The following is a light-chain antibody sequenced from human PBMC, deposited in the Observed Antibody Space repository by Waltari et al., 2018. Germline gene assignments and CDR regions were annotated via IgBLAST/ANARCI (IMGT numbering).Light chain of an antibody. J-gene: IGLJ1*01. Sequence: QSALTQPASVSGSPGQSITISCTGTSSDVGSYHYVSWYQQHPGKAPKLLLFEVTVRPSGVSNRFSGSKSGNTASLTSSGRQAEDQADYYCSSYTRTTTLYVFGTGTKVTVL. V-gene: IGLV2-14*03. CDR3: SSYTRTTTLYV. CDR1: SSDVGSYHY. CDR2: EVT.